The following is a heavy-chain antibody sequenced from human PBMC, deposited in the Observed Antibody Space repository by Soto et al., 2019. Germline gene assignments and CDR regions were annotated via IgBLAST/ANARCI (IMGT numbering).Heavy chain of an antibody. CDR1: GGTFSSYT. V-gene: IGHV1-18*01. CDR2: ISAYNGNT. Sequence: GASVKVSCKASGGTFSSYTISWVRQAPGKGIERIRRISAYNGNTNYAQKLQGRVTMTTDTSTSTAYMELRSLRSDDTVVYYCARDGGSCSGGSCYSVAVAGNSDFDYWGQGTLVTVSS. CDR3: ARDGGSCSGGSCYSVAVAGNSDFDY. D-gene: IGHD2-15*01. J-gene: IGHJ4*02.